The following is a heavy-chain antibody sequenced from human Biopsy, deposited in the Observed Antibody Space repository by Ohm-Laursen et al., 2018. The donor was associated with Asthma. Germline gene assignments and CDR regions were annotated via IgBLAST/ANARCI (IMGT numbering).Heavy chain of an antibody. Sequence: SLRLSCAASGFTFSGYTMNWVRQAPGKGLEWVSSITSSSSYIFYADSVKGRFTISRDNPRNSLYLQMNSLRADDTAVYYCARDAPTGGYIDYWGLGTLVTVSS. V-gene: IGHV3-21*01. J-gene: IGHJ4*02. CDR1: GFTFSGYT. CDR3: ARDAPTGGYIDY. D-gene: IGHD7-27*01. CDR2: ITSSSSYI.